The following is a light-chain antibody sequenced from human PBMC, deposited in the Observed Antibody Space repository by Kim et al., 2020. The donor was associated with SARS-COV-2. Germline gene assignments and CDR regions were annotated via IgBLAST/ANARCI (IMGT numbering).Light chain of an antibody. CDR1: QSVAKDY. Sequence: SPGERATPSCRARQSVAKDYLAWFQQKPGQAPRLLIRGASIRATAIPDRFRGSGSGTDFTLTISRLEPEDSAVYYCQQYASSPVTFGQGTKVDIK. CDR3: QQYASSPVT. J-gene: IGKJ1*01. CDR2: GAS. V-gene: IGKV3-20*01.